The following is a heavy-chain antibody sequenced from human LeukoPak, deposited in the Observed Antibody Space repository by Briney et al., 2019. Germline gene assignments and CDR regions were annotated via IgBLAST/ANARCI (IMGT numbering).Heavy chain of an antibody. CDR1: GYIFTSYW. V-gene: IGHV5-51*01. CDR3: ARGWGKDIVVVPADLFDY. D-gene: IGHD2-2*01. CDR2: FYPGDSDT. Sequence: GESLKISCKGSGYIFTSYWIGWVRQMPGKGLEWMGIFYPGDSDTRYSPSFQGQVTISADKSISTAYLQWSSLKASDTAMYYCARGWGKDIVVVPADLFDYWGQGTLVTVSS. J-gene: IGHJ4*02.